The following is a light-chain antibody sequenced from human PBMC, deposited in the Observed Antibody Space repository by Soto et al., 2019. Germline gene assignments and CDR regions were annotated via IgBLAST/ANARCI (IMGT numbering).Light chain of an antibody. CDR1: QAINNY. Sequence: DLQMNQSPSAMSASVGDRFTMTCRASQAINNYLAWFQQKPGKVPKRLIYTASSLQSGVPSRFSGSGSGTEFTLTISSLQPEDSATYYCLQHKSYPITFGQGTRLEIK. CDR3: LQHKSYPIT. J-gene: IGKJ5*01. CDR2: TAS. V-gene: IGKV1-17*03.